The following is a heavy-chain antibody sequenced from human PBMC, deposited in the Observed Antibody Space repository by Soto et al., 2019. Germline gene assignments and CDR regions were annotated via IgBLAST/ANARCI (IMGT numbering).Heavy chain of an antibody. Sequence: EVQLVESGGGLVQPGESLRLSCAASGFTFSDYWMTWVRQAPGKGLEWVANIKKDESKKSYLDSVRGRFTISRDNARNSLYLQMDSLSAADTAVYYCTRDRGYASDYWGQGTLVTVSS. J-gene: IGHJ4*02. D-gene: IGHD5-12*01. CDR2: IKKDESKK. V-gene: IGHV3-7*04. CDR1: GFTFSDYW. CDR3: TRDRGYASDY.